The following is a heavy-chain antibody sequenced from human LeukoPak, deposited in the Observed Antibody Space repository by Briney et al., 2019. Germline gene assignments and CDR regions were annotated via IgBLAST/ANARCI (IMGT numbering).Heavy chain of an antibody. CDR1: GFTFSSYD. CDR2: ISGSGGST. D-gene: IGHD1-14*01. Sequence: GGSLRLSCAASGFTFSSYDMHWVRQATGKGLEWVSAISGSGGSTYYADSVKGRFTISRDNSKNTLYLQMNSLRAEDTAVYYCARPPTAGFDPWGQGTLVTVSS. J-gene: IGHJ5*02. V-gene: IGHV3-23*01. CDR3: ARPPTAGFDP.